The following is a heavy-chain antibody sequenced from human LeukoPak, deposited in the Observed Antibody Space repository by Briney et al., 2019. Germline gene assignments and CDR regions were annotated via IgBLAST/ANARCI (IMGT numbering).Heavy chain of an antibody. Sequence: GGPLRLSCAASGFTFSSYWMSWVRQAPGKGLEWVANIKQDGSEKYYVDSVKGRFTISRDNAKNSLYLQMNSLRAEDTAVYYCARDPRGYCSGGSCHKPYYFDYWGQGTLVTVSS. CDR2: IKQDGSEK. J-gene: IGHJ4*02. CDR3: ARDPRGYCSGGSCHKPYYFDY. CDR1: GFTFSSYW. D-gene: IGHD2-15*01. V-gene: IGHV3-7*01.